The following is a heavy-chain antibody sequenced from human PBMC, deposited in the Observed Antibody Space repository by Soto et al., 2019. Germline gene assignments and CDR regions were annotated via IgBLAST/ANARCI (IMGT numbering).Heavy chain of an antibody. Sequence: PSETLSLTCTVSGGSINSGGYYWSWIRQHPGKGLEWIGYIYYSGSTYYNPSLKSRVTISVDTSKNQFSLKLSSVTAADTAVYYCARSGYSYGYLSWFDPWGQGTLVTVSS. V-gene: IGHV4-31*03. D-gene: IGHD5-18*01. CDR1: GGSINSGGYY. CDR3: ARSGYSYGYLSWFDP. J-gene: IGHJ5*02. CDR2: IYYSGST.